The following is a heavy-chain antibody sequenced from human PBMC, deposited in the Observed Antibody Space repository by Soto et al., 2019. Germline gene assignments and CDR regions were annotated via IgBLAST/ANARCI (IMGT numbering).Heavy chain of an antibody. CDR3: ARIGGGGSCPDY. J-gene: IGHJ4*02. Sequence: QVQLVESGGDLVKPGGSLRLSCAASGFSFSDYYMSWMRKVPGKGLEWVSYIRGDSTTIYYADSVKGRFTISRDNAKNSLYLQMSSLRAEDTAVYYCARIGGGGSCPDYWGQGTLVTVSS. V-gene: IGHV3-11*01. CDR1: GFSFSDYY. CDR2: IRGDSTTI. D-gene: IGHD2-15*01.